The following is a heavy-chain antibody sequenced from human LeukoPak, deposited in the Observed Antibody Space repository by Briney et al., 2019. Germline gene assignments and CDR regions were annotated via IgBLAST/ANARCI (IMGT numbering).Heavy chain of an antibody. J-gene: IGHJ6*02. CDR3: ARENVAGTDYYYGMDV. D-gene: IGHD6-19*01. V-gene: IGHV3-48*01. CDR1: GFTFSSYS. Sequence: GGSLRLSCAASGFTFSSYSMNWVRQAPGKGLEWVSYISSSSSTIYYADSVKGRSTISRDNAENSLYLQMNSLRAEDTAVYYCARENVAGTDYYYGMDVWGQGTTVTVSS. CDR2: ISSSSSTI.